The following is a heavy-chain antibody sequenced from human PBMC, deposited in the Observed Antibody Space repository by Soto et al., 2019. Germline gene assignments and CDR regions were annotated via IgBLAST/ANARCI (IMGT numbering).Heavy chain of an antibody. Sequence: GGSLRLSCAASGFTFSSYAMSWVRQAPGKGLEWVSAISGSGGSTYYADSVKGRFTISRDNSKNTLYLQMNSLRAEDTAVYYCAKAQENWGKGDWFDPWGQGTLVTVSS. CDR1: GFTFSSYA. D-gene: IGHD7-27*01. CDR2: ISGSGGST. CDR3: AKAQENWGKGDWFDP. V-gene: IGHV3-23*01. J-gene: IGHJ5*02.